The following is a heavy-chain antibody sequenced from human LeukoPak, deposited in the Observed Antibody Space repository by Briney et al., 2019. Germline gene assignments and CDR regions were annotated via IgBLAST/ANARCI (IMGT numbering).Heavy chain of an antibody. CDR1: GYTFTSYA. CDR2: INAGHGFP. Sequence: VASVKVSCKASGYTFTSYAIHWVRHAPGQRLEWMGWINAGHGFPRYSQKFQGRVTFISDTSATTVYMQLSSLRSEDTAVYYCARDPIAAAPFFDYWGQGTLVTVSS. V-gene: IGHV1-3*01. J-gene: IGHJ4*02. D-gene: IGHD6-25*01. CDR3: ARDPIAAAPFFDY.